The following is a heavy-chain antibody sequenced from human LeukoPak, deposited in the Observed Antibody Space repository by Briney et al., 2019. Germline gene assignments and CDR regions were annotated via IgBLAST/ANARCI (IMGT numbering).Heavy chain of an antibody. Sequence: GGSLRLSCAASGFSFISYGMHWVRQAPGKGLEWVGVISDGGRNKKYADSVKGRFTISRDNSKDTLYLQMNSLRDEDTAVYYCAKRPSDYGDYVTYFDYWGQGTLVTVSS. J-gene: IGHJ4*02. CDR1: GFSFISYG. D-gene: IGHD4-17*01. CDR2: ISDGGRNK. V-gene: IGHV3-30*18. CDR3: AKRPSDYGDYVTYFDY.